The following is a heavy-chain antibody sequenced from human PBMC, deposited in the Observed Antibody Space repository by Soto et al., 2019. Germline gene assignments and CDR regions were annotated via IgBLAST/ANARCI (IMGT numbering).Heavy chain of an antibody. V-gene: IGHV3-66*01. CDR3: ARDLVGYGDYTDY. Sequence: GGSLRLSCAASGFTVSSNYMSWVRQAPGKGLEWVSVIYSGGSTYYADSVKGRFTISRDNSKNTLYLQMKSLGAEDTAVYYCARDLVGYGDYTDYWGQGTLVTVSS. CDR1: GFTVSSNY. CDR2: IYSGGST. D-gene: IGHD4-17*01. J-gene: IGHJ4*02.